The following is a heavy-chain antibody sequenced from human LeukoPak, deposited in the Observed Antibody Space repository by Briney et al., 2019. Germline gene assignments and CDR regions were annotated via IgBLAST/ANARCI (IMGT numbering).Heavy chain of an antibody. CDR3: ARDSGSYAWRAFDI. CDR1: GFTFSSYS. J-gene: IGHJ3*02. CDR2: ISSSSSYI. Sequence: PGGSLRLSCAASGFTFSSYSMNWVRQAPGKGLEWVSSISSSSSYIYYADSGKGRFTISRDNAKNSLYLQMNGLRAEDTAVYYCARDSGSYAWRAFDIWGQGTMVTVSS. D-gene: IGHD1-26*01. V-gene: IGHV3-21*01.